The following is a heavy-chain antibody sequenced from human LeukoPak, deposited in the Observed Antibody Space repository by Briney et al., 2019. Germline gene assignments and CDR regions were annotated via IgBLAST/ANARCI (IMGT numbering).Heavy chain of an antibody. CDR1: GYTFTSYG. D-gene: IGHD3-9*01. Sequence: GASVKVSCKASGYTFTSYGISWVRQAPGQGLEWMGWISAYNGNTNYAQKLQGRVTMTTDTSTSTAYMELRSLRSDDTAVYYCAGDGYYDILTGYIHYYYGMDVWGQGTTVTVSS. CDR2: ISAYNGNT. CDR3: AGDGYYDILTGYIHYYYGMDV. V-gene: IGHV1-18*01. J-gene: IGHJ6*02.